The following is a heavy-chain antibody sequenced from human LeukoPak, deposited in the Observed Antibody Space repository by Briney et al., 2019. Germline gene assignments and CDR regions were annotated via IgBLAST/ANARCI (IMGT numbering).Heavy chain of an antibody. D-gene: IGHD4-17*01. J-gene: IGHJ6*03. CDR2: ISAYNGNT. Sequence: ASVKVSCKASGYTFTSYGISWVRQAPGQGLEWMGWISAYNGNTNYAQKLQGRVTMTTDTSTSTAYMELRSLRSDDTAVYYCARSVNSPTIYYYYYYMDVWGKGTTVTISS. V-gene: IGHV1-18*01. CDR1: GYTFTSYG. CDR3: ARSVNSPTIYYYYYYMDV.